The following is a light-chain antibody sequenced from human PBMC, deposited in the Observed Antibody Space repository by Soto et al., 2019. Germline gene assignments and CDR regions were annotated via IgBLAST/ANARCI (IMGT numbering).Light chain of an antibody. Sequence: QSALTQPASVSGSPGQSITIPCFGTRSDIGSYNSIAWYQQLPGKAPRVIIFGVTKRPSEISDRFFGSKSGSTASLTISGLQVEDEADYFCFSYAGSSTWVFGGGTKLTVL. CDR1: RSDIGSYNS. J-gene: IGLJ3*02. V-gene: IGLV2-23*02. CDR3: FSYAGSSTWV. CDR2: GVT.